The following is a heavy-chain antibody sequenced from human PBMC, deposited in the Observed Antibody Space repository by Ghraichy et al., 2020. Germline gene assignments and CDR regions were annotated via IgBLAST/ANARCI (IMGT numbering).Heavy chain of an antibody. CDR3: ARGGSLVARLNMAQKYSLDF. CDR2: ISSTERA. CDR1: GGSITMRSYY. Sequence: SETLSLTCTVSGGSITMRSYYWGWVRQPPGKGPECIGTISSTERAYNSPSLKSRVTISLDTSKNHFSLRLISVTAADTAVYYCARGGSLVARLNMAQKYSLDFWGQGTHVTVSS. V-gene: IGHV4-39*02. J-gene: IGHJ4*02. D-gene: IGHD6-6*01.